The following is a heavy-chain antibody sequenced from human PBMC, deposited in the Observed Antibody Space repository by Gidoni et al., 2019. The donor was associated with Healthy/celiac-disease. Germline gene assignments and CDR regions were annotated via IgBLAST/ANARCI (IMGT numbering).Heavy chain of an antibody. D-gene: IGHD6-6*01. CDR1: GFTFSSYG. CDR2: IWYDGSNK. V-gene: IGHV3-33*01. Sequence: QVQLVASGGGVVQPGRSLRLSCEASGFTFSSYGMHWVRQAPGKALEWVAVIWYDGSNKYYADSVKGRFTISRDNSKNTLYLQMNSLRDEDTAVYYCARGYPSIAVRYGMDVWGQGTTVTVSS. J-gene: IGHJ6*02. CDR3: ARGYPSIAVRYGMDV.